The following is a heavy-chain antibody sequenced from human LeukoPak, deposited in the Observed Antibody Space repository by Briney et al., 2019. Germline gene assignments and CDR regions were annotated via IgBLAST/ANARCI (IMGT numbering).Heavy chain of an antibody. Sequence: GGSLRLYCAASGFTFSSYSMNWVRQAPGKGLEWVSSISSSSSYIYYADSVKGRFTISRDNAKNSLYLQMNSLRAEDTAVYYCARGDSSGYYCPYWGQGTLVTVSS. V-gene: IGHV3-21*01. D-gene: IGHD3-22*01. CDR2: ISSSSSYI. CDR3: ARGDSSGYYCPY. CDR1: GFTFSSYS. J-gene: IGHJ4*02.